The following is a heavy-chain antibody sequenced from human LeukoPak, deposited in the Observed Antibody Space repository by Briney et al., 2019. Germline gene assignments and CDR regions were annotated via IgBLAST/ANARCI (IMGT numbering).Heavy chain of an antibody. Sequence: ASAKVSCKASGYPFTGYYLHWVRQAPGQGLEWLGWINFNSGVTRSAQKFQGRVTLTRDTSINTAYMELRILKSDDTAVYYCARDDFGDYIGPQVGHWGQGTLVTVSS. CDR3: ARDDFGDYIGPQVGH. V-gene: IGHV1-2*02. J-gene: IGHJ4*02. CDR1: GYPFTGYY. CDR2: INFNSGVT. D-gene: IGHD4-17*01.